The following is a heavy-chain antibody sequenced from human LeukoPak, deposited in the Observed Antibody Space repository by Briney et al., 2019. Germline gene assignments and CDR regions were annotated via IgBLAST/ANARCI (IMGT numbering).Heavy chain of an antibody. CDR2: IYYSGSI. D-gene: IGHD1-1*01. Sequence: SETLSLTCTVSGGSISSYYWSWIRQPPGKGLEWIGYIYYSGSINYNPSLKSRVTISGDTSKKQFSLKLSSVTAADTAVYYCARAVTPYNWNVPLGYWGQGTLVTVSS. J-gene: IGHJ4*02. V-gene: IGHV4-59*01. CDR3: ARAVTPYNWNVPLGY. CDR1: GGSISSYY.